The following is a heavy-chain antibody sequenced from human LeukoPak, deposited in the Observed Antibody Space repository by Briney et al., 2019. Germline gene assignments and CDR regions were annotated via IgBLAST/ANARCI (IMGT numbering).Heavy chain of an antibody. Sequence: GGSLRLSCAASGFTFSSYEMNWVRQAPGKGLVWVSYISSSGSTIYYADSMKGRFTISRDNAKNSLYLQMNSLRAEDTAVYYCAREGVYDSWDYWGQGTLVTVSS. V-gene: IGHV3-48*03. D-gene: IGHD3-3*01. J-gene: IGHJ4*02. CDR1: GFTFSSYE. CDR2: ISSSGSTI. CDR3: AREGVYDSWDY.